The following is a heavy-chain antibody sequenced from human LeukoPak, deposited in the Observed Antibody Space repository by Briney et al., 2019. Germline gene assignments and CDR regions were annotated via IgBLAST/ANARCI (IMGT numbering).Heavy chain of an antibody. V-gene: IGHV3-21*01. CDR3: ARDYYGGYYFDY. CDR1: GFTFSSYA. Sequence: GGSLRLSCGASGFTFSSYAMSWVRQAPGKGLEWVSSISSSGSYIYYADSVKGRFTISRDNAKNSLYLQMNSLRAEDTAVYYCARDYYGGYYFDYWGQGTLVTVSS. CDR2: ISSSGSYI. J-gene: IGHJ4*02. D-gene: IGHD1-26*01.